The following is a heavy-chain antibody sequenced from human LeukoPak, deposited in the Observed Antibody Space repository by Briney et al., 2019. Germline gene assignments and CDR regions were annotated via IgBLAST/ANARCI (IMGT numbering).Heavy chain of an antibody. J-gene: IGHJ3*02. Sequence: SETLSLTCTVSGGSISSGSYYWSWIRQPAGKGLEWIGRIYTRGSTNYNPSLKSRVTISVDTSKNQFSLKLSSVTAADTAVYYCARAGYYAFDIWGQGTMVTVSS. D-gene: IGHD2-21*01. CDR1: GGSISSGSYY. CDR3: ARAGYYAFDI. V-gene: IGHV4-61*02. CDR2: IYTRGST.